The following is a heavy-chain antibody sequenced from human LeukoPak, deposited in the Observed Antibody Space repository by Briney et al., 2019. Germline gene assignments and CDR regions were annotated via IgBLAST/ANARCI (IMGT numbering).Heavy chain of an antibody. CDR1: GYTSTRYG. D-gene: IGHD6-6*01. Sequence: ASPKVSCKAFGYTSTRYGVSWVRQPPQQGLVWLGWISAYNGNTNYAQKLQGRVIMTTDTSTSTAYMELRSLRSDDTAVYYCAKTYSGSWDLGYWGQGTLVTVSS. CDR2: ISAYNGNT. CDR3: AKTYSGSWDLGY. V-gene: IGHV1-18*01. J-gene: IGHJ4*02.